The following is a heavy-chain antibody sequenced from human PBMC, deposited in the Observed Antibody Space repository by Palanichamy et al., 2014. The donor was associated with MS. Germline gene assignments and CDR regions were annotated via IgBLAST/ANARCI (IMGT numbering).Heavy chain of an antibody. J-gene: IGHJ4*02. CDR3: AKDLQWGQIWAAYHFDS. D-gene: IGHD6-19*01. CDR1: GFTFGGYA. V-gene: IGHV3-23*01. Sequence: EVQLLESEGGLVQPGGSLRLSCAGSGFTFGGYAMSWVRQAPGKGLEWVSIIGGTGGSTDYADSVKGRFTISRDNSKNTLYLQMKSLRVDDTAIYYCAKDLQWGQIWAAYHFDSWGQGILVTVSS. CDR2: IGGTGGST.